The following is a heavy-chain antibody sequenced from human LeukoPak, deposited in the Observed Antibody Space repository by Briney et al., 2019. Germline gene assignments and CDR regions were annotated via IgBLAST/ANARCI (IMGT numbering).Heavy chain of an antibody. J-gene: IGHJ4*02. CDR3: ARDRGFGELWGPFDY. CDR2: INWNGGST. Sequence: AGGSLRLSCAASGFTFDDYGMSWVRQAPGKGLEWVSGINWNGGSTGYADSVKGRFTISRDNAKNFLYLQMNSLRAEDTALYYCARDRGFGELWGPFDYWGQGTLVTVSS. D-gene: IGHD3-10*01. CDR1: GFTFDDYG. V-gene: IGHV3-20*04.